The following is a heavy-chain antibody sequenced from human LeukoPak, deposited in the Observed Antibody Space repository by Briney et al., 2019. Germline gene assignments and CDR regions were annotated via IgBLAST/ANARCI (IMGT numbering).Heavy chain of an antibody. D-gene: IGHD3-10*01. CDR3: ARQTNYGSGSYYSNNWFDP. Sequence: SETLSLTCTVSGGSISSSSYYWGWIRQPPGKGLEWIGSIYYSGSTYYNPSLKSRVTISVDTSKNQFSLKLSSVTAADTAVYYCARQTNYGSGSYYSNNWFDPWGQGTLVTASS. V-gene: IGHV4-39*01. CDR2: IYYSGST. CDR1: GGSISSSSYY. J-gene: IGHJ5*02.